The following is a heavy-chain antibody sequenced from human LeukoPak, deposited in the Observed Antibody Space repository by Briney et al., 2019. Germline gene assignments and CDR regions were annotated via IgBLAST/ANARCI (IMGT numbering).Heavy chain of an antibody. J-gene: IGHJ6*02. CDR3: ARTIAQYSNTWLYYYYGLDV. CDR2: ISSSSSSYI. V-gene: IGHV3-21*04. D-gene: IGHD2-21*01. Sequence: GGSLRLSCAASRFTFSSYSMNWVRQAPGKGLEWVSSISSSSSSYIYYADSVKGRFTISRDNSKSTLYLQMNSLRADDTAVYYCARTIAQYSNTWLYYYYGLDVWGQGTTVTVSS. CDR1: RFTFSSYS.